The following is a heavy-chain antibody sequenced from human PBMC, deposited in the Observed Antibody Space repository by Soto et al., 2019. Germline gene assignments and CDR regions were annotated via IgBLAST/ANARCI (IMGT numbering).Heavy chain of an antibody. CDR3: AKVTNSGPPYYCYYYGMDV. Sequence: EVQLLESGGGLVQPGGSLRLSCAASGFTFSSYAMSWVRQAPGKGLEWVSAISGSGGSTYYADSVKGRFTISRDNSKNTLYLQMNSLRAEDTAVYYCAKVTNSGPPYYCYYYGMDVWGQGTTVTVSS. D-gene: IGHD6-19*01. CDR2: ISGSGGST. CDR1: GFTFSSYA. V-gene: IGHV3-23*01. J-gene: IGHJ6*02.